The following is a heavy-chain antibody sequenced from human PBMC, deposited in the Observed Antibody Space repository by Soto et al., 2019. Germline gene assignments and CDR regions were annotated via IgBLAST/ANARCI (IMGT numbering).Heavy chain of an antibody. CDR3: AKAAHCSGGSCYGGYYFDY. Sequence: GGSLRLSCAASGFTFSSYAMSWVRQAPGKGLEWVSAISGSGGSTYYADSVKGRFTISRDNSKNTLYLQMNSLRAEDTAVYYCAKAAHCSGGSCYGGYYFDYWGQGTLVTVSS. D-gene: IGHD2-15*01. CDR2: ISGSGGST. V-gene: IGHV3-23*01. CDR1: GFTFSSYA. J-gene: IGHJ4*02.